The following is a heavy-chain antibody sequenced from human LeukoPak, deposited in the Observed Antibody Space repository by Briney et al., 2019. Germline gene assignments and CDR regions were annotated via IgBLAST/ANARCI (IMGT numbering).Heavy chain of an antibody. D-gene: IGHD6-13*01. Sequence: GGSLRLSCAASGFTFSTYAMSWVRQAPGKGLEWVSSISGSGGSTYYADSVKGRFTISRDNSKNTLYLQMNSLRAEDTAVYYCASDQAGSSFDYWGQGTLVTVSS. CDR3: ASDQAGSSFDY. CDR2: ISGSGGST. CDR1: GFTFSTYA. J-gene: IGHJ4*02. V-gene: IGHV3-23*01.